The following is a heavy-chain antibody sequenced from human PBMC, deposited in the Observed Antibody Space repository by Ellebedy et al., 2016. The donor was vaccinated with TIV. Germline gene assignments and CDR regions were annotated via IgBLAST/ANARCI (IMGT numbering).Heavy chain of an antibody. J-gene: IGHJ4*02. Sequence: GESLKISCKGSGYSFTTYSIGSVRQMPGKGLEWMGIIDLCDSETKYSTSFQGQVTMSADKSTSTAYLQWSSLRTSDTAIYYCARRWQFCGGDCYADYWGQGTLVTVSP. CDR2: IDLCDSET. V-gene: IGHV5-51*01. CDR1: GYSFTTYS. D-gene: IGHD2-21*02. CDR3: ARRWQFCGGDCYADY.